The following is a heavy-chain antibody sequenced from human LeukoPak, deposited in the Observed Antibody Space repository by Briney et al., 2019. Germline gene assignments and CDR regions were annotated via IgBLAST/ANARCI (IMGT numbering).Heavy chain of an antibody. CDR2: ISAYNGNT. V-gene: IGHV1-18*01. J-gene: IGHJ4*02. CDR1: GYTFTSYG. Sequence: GASVTVSCKASGYTFTSYGISWVRQAPGQGLEWMGWISAYNGNTNYAQKLQGRVTMTTDTSTSTAYMELRSLRSDDTAVYYCARVDAVVPAASGDYWGQGTLVTVSS. D-gene: IGHD2-2*01. CDR3: ARVDAVVPAASGDY.